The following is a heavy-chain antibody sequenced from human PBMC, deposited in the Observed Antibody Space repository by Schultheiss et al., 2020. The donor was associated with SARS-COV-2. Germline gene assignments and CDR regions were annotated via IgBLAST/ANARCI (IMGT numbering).Heavy chain of an antibody. Sequence: SETLSLTCTVSGGSISNSDYYWSWIRQPPGKGLEWIGEINHSGSTNYNPSLKSRVTISVDTSKNQFSLKLSSVTAADTAVYYCARHNSYCSSTSCGWFDPWGQGTLVTVSS. V-gene: IGHV4-39*01. CDR3: ARHNSYCSSTSCGWFDP. J-gene: IGHJ5*02. CDR1: GGSISNSDYY. CDR2: INHSGST. D-gene: IGHD2-2*01.